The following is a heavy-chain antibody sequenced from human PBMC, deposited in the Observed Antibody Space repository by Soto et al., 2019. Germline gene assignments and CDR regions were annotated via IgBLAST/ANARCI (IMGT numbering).Heavy chain of an antibody. CDR2: ISGSGGST. Sequence: EVQLLGSRGGLVHPGGSLRLSCAASGFAFRNYGMSWVRQAPGKGLKWVSTISGSGGSTYYADSVKGRFTISRDNSKNTLYLQMNSLRAEDTAIYDCAKDTFDVPTGFDYSGQGTLVTVSS. D-gene: IGHD3-9*01. CDR3: AKDTFDVPTGFDY. J-gene: IGHJ4*02. CDR1: GFAFRNYG. V-gene: IGHV3-23*01.